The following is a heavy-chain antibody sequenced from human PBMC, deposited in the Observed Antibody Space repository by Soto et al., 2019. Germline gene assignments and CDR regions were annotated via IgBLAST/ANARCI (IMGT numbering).Heavy chain of an antibody. J-gene: IGHJ4*02. V-gene: IGHV4-61*08. CDR3: AKNWNWGSLVH. CDR2: IYYGGST. D-gene: IGHD7-27*01. CDR1: AGSISSGGYS. Sequence: SETLSLTCAVSAGSISSGGYSWSWVRQSPGKGLEWIGFIYYGGSTNYNPSLKSRVTISVDTPKNQFSLKLSSVTAADTAVDYCAKNWNWGSLVHWGQGTLVTVSS.